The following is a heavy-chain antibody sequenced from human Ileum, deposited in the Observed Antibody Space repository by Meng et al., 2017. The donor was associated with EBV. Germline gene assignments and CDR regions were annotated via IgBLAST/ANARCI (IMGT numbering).Heavy chain of an antibody. D-gene: IGHD1-14*01. CDR3: ARGRRNEPLFDY. CDR1: GGFFSTHT. Sequence: QVQLVQSGAEGKKPXSSVKVACKTSGGFFSTHTFSWVRQAPGQGLEWMGGLSAAFDKTKAAPRFQDRVTFTADESTSTAYMELSSLTFDDTAVYFCARGRRNEPLFDYWGQGTLVTVSS. CDR2: LSAAFDKT. J-gene: IGHJ4*02. V-gene: IGHV1-69*13.